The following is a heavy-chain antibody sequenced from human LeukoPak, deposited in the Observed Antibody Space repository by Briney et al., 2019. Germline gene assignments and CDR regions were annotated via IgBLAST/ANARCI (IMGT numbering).Heavy chain of an antibody. D-gene: IGHD2-15*01. Sequence: ASVKVSCEASGYTFTGYYIHWVRQAPGQGLGWMGWIKPDSGDTKFAQDFQGRVTMTRDTSSSTAHMELSRLSSDDTAVYYCARGDCSVSGCHGGNWFDPWGQGTLVTVSS. CDR3: ARGDCSVSGCHGGNWFDP. J-gene: IGHJ5*02. V-gene: IGHV1-2*02. CDR1: GYTFTGYY. CDR2: IKPDSGDT.